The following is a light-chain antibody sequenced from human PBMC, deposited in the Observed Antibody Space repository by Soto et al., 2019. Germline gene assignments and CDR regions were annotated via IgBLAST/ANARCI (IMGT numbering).Light chain of an antibody. V-gene: IGKV1-5*03. CDR1: QTISSW. CDR2: KAS. CDR3: QHYNNYSET. Sequence: DIQMTQSPSTLSGSVGDRVTITCRASQTISSWLAWYQQKPGKAPKLLIYKASTLKSGVPSRFSGSGSGTEFTLPISSLQPDDFATYYCQHYNNYSETFGQGTKVEIK. J-gene: IGKJ1*01.